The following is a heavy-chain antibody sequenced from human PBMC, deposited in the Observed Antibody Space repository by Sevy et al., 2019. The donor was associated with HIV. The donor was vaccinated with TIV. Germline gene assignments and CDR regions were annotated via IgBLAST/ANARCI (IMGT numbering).Heavy chain of an antibody. J-gene: IGHJ4*02. D-gene: IGHD3-10*01. CDR1: GFTFSSYA. CDR2: ISGSGNT. Sequence: GGSLRLSCAASGFTFSSYAMSWVRQAPGKGLEWVSAISGSGNTYYADSMKGRLTISRDNPKNTLFLQMNSLRAEDTAVYYCAKDRSHIIMIRGVVIFDYWGQGTLVTVSS. V-gene: IGHV3-23*01. CDR3: AKDRSHIIMIRGVVIFDY.